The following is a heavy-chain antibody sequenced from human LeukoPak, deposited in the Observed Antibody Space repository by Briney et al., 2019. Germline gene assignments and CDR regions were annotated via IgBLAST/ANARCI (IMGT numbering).Heavy chain of an antibody. Sequence: TGGSLRLSCAASGFTFSSYDMNWVRQAPGKGLEWVSYISSGASAIYYADSVEGRFTISRDNAQNSLYLQMNSLRAEDTAVYYCAREHEYSSSSFDYWGQGTLVTVSS. CDR2: ISSGASAI. CDR3: AREHEYSSSSFDY. J-gene: IGHJ4*02. CDR1: GFTFSSYD. V-gene: IGHV3-48*03. D-gene: IGHD6-6*01.